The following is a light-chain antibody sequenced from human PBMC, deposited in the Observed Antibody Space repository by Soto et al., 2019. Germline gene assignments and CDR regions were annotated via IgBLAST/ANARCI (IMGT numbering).Light chain of an antibody. V-gene: IGKV3-15*01. CDR1: QSVSSN. CDR3: QQYNNWPPIT. J-gene: IGKJ4*01. CDR2: GAS. Sequence: IVLTQSPSTLSLSPGERATLSCRASQSVSSNLAWYQQKPGQAPRLLIYGASTRATGIPARFSGSGSGTDFTLTISSLQSEDFAVYYCQQYNNWPPITFGGGTKVDIK.